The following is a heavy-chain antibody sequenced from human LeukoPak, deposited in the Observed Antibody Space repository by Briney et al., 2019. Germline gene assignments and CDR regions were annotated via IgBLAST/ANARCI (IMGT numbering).Heavy chain of an antibody. CDR2: ISYDGSNK. CDR3: ARGGDSSREYYFDY. V-gene: IGHV3-30*14. J-gene: IGHJ4*02. D-gene: IGHD6-13*01. Sequence: GGSLRLSCAASGFTFSSYAMHWVRQAPGKGLEWVAVISYDGSNKYYADSVKGRFTISRDNSKNTLYLQMNSLRAEDTAVYYCARGGDSSREYYFDYWGQGTLVTVSS. CDR1: GFTFSSYA.